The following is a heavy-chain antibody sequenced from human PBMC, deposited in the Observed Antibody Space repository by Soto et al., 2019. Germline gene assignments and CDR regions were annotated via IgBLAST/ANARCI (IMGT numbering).Heavy chain of an antibody. CDR3: ARHGVWCFEL. CDR2: INPEGSAE. D-gene: IGHD2-8*02. J-gene: IGHJ1*01. CDR1: GFTFSSSW. Sequence: EMQLVESGGALVQPGGSLRLSCAAAGFTFSSSWMAWVRQAPGKGLEWVANINPEGSAEYYVDSVKGRFTISRDNAKDSLYLQMNSLRLDDTALYYCARHGVWCFELGGQGTLVSISS. V-gene: IGHV3-7*02.